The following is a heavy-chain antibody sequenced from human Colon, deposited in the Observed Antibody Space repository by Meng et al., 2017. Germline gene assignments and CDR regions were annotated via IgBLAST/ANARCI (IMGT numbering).Heavy chain of an antibody. CDR3: AKWGGYGDY. Sequence: VQLVRSGGGVLQPGGSLRLSCAASGFTFSSYTISWVRQALGKGLEWVSAVSGGGTTYYTDSVKGRFTVSRDISKNAVYLQMNSLRAEDTAVYYCAKWGGYGDYWGQGTLVTGSS. D-gene: IGHD3-16*01. J-gene: IGHJ4*02. V-gene: IGHV3-23*04. CDR2: VSGGGTT. CDR1: GFTFSSYT.